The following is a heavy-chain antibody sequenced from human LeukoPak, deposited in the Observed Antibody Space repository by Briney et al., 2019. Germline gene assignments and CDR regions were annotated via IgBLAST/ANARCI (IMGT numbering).Heavy chain of an antibody. Sequence: GGSLRLSCAASGFTFSSYGMHWVRQAPGKGLEWVAVISYDGSNKYYADSVKGRFTISRDNSKNTLYLQMNSLRAEDTAVYYCAKAKLRAAEALDYWGQGTLVTVSS. CDR1: GFTFSSYG. CDR2: ISYDGSNK. V-gene: IGHV3-30*18. J-gene: IGHJ4*02. CDR3: AKAKLRAAEALDY. D-gene: IGHD4-23*01.